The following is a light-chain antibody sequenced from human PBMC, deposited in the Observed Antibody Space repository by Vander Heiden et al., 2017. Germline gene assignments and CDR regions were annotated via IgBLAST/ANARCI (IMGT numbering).Light chain of an antibody. J-gene: IGKJ4*01. CDR1: QSVSSY. CDR2: DAS. Sequence: EIVLTQSLATLSLSPGERATLPCRASQSVSSYLAWYQQKPGQAPRLLIYDASNRATGIPARFSGSGSGTDFTLTISSLEPEDFAVYYCQQRSNWPPPLTFGGGTKVEIK. CDR3: QQRSNWPPPLT. V-gene: IGKV3-11*01.